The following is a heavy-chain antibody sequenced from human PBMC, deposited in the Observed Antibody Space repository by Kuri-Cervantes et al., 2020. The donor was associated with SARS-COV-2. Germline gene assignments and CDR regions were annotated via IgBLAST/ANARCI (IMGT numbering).Heavy chain of an antibody. D-gene: IGHD3-16*01. CDR1: GFTFRNAW. Sequence: GGSLRLSCAASGFTFRNAWMSWVRQAPGKGLEWVGRIRSKTDGGTTDFAAPVKGRFSISRDDSENTLYLQMDSLRAEDIGIYYCLGGRGYWGQGTLVTVSS. V-gene: IGHV3-15*01. CDR3: LGGRGY. CDR2: IRSKTDGGTT. J-gene: IGHJ4*02.